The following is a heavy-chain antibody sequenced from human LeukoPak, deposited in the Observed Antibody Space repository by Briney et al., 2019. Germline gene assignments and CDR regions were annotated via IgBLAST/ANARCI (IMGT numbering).Heavy chain of an antibody. CDR1: GYTLTELS. V-gene: IGHV1-24*01. J-gene: IGHJ4*02. CDR2: FDPEDGET. CDR3: ARDRDSGSYYDFDY. D-gene: IGHD1-26*01. Sequence: ASVKVSCKVSGYTLTELSMHWVRQAPGKGLEWMGGFDPEDGETIYAQKFQGRVTMTRDTSISTAYMELSRLRSDDTAVYYCARDRDSGSYYDFDYWGQGTLVTVSS.